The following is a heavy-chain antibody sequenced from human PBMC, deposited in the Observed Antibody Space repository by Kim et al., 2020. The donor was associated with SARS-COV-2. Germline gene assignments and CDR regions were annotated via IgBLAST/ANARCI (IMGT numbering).Heavy chain of an antibody. Sequence: IDGAGARTPYAAAVKGRCTISIDNSKNPLFLQMSSLRDEDTAVYYCDASDYWGQGSLVTVSS. J-gene: IGHJ4*02. V-gene: IGHV3-23*01. CDR2: IDGAGART. CDR3: DASDY.